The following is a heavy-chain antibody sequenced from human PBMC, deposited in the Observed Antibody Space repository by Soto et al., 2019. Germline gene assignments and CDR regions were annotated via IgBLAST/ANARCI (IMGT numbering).Heavy chain of an antibody. V-gene: IGHV3-7*01. CDR3: ARNLRGGDSSFYFDF. D-gene: IGHD2-21*02. J-gene: IGHJ4*02. CDR1: GFTFSRFW. CDR2: IKEDGSEK. Sequence: GGSLRLSCAASGFTFSRFWMSWVRQAPGKGLEWVANIKEDGSEKYYVDSVKGRFSISRDNAKNSLFLQMNSLRAEDTSVYYCARNLRGGDSSFYFDFWGQGTLVTV.